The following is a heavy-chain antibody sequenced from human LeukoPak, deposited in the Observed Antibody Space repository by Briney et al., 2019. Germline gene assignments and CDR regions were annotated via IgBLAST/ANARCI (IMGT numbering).Heavy chain of an antibody. Sequence: SVKVSCKASGGTFSSYAISWVRQAPGQGLEWMGGIIPIFGTANYAQKFQGRVTITTDESTSTAYMELSSLRSEDTAVYYCASIPGIAAAGLYWGQGTLVTVSS. CDR1: GGTFSSYA. D-gene: IGHD6-13*01. J-gene: IGHJ4*02. CDR2: IIPIFGTA. CDR3: ASIPGIAAAGLY. V-gene: IGHV1-69*05.